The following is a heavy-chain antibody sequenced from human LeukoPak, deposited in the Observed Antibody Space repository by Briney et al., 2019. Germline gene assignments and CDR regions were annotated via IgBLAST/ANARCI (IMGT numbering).Heavy chain of an antibody. CDR3: ARIYYYYYYMDV. J-gene: IGHJ6*03. CDR2: ISAYNGNT. CDR1: GYTFTSCG. V-gene: IGHV1-18*01. Sequence: ASVKVSCKASGYTFTSCGSSWVRQAPGQGLEWMGWISAYNGNTNYAQKLQGRVTMTTDTSTSTAYMELRSLRSDDTAVYYCARIYYYYYYMDVWGKGTTVTVSS.